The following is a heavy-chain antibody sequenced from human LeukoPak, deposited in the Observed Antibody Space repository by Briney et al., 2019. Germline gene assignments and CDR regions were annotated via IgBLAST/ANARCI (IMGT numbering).Heavy chain of an antibody. CDR3: AKERGGQDWDFDL. V-gene: IGHV3-33*06. CDR2: IWDDGSNK. CDR1: GLNFNDND. Sequence: GGSLRLSCAASGLNFNDNDMDWVRQAPGKGLEWVAVIWDDGSNKYYAESVKGRFTISRDISKNMLYLQMNRLRVEETAVYYWAKERGGQDWDFDLWGRGTLVTVSS. D-gene: IGHD3-10*01. J-gene: IGHJ2*01.